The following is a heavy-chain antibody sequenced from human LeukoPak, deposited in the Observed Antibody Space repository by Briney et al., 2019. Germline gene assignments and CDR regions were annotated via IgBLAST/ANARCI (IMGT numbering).Heavy chain of an antibody. J-gene: IGHJ6*03. D-gene: IGHD3-3*01. CDR3: ARALGYDFWSGYYSYYYYYMDV. CDR1: GFTFSSYS. CDR2: ISSSSSTI. V-gene: IGHV3-48*02. Sequence: GGSLRLSCAASGFTFSSYSMNWVRQAPGKGLEWVSYISSSSSTIYYADSVKGRFTISRDNAKNSLYLQMNSLRDEDTAVYYCARALGYDFWSGYYSYYYYYMDVWGKGTTVTVS.